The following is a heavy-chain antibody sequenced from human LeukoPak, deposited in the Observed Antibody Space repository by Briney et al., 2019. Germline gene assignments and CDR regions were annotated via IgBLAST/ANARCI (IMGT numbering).Heavy chain of an antibody. V-gene: IGHV1-2*02. CDR1: GYTFTGYY. D-gene: IGHD2-2*01. J-gene: IGHJ4*02. CDR3: ARETDIVVVPAAMRRRIFDY. CDR2: INPNSGGT. Sequence: ASVKVSCKASGYTFTGYYMHWVRQAPGQGLEWMGWINPNSGGTNYAQKFQGRVTMTRDTSISTAYMELSRLRSDDTAVYYCARETDIVVVPAAMRRRIFDYWGQGTLVTVSS.